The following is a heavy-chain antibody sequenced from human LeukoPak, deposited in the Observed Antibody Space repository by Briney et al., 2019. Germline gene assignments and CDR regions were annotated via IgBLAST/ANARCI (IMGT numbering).Heavy chain of an antibody. CDR2: ISSGGRTI. V-gene: IGHV3-48*03. D-gene: IGHD3-10*01. Sequence: GGSLRLSCAASEFTFSNYEMNWVRQAPGKGLEWVSYISSGGRTIYYADSVKDRFTISRDNAKNSLYLQMNSLRAEDTAVYYCARDPIYGSGSYADYWGQGTLVTVSS. CDR1: EFTFSNYE. CDR3: ARDPIYGSGSYADY. J-gene: IGHJ4*02.